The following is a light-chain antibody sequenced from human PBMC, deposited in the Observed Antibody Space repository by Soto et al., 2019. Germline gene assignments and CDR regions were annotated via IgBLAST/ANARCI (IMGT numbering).Light chain of an antibody. V-gene: IGLV2-8*01. J-gene: IGLJ1*01. Sequence: QSVLTQPPSASGSPGQSVTISCTGTSSDVGGYNYVSWYQQHPGKAPKLMIYEVSKRPSGVPDRFSGSKSGNTASLTVSGLQPEDDADYDGSSDKRSKHYVFGTGTRVTVL. CDR3: SSDKRSKHYV. CDR1: SSDVGGYNY. CDR2: EVS.